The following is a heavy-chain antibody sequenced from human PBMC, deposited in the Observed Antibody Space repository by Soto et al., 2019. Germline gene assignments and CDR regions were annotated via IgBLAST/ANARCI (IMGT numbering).Heavy chain of an antibody. Sequence: GGSLRLSCAASGFTFSSYAMSWVRQAPGKGLEWVSAISGSGGSTYYADSVKGRFTISRDNSKNTLYLQMNSLRAEDTAVYYCAKSGYDFWSGYYGVAALDYWGQGTLVTVSS. CDR3: AKSGYDFWSGYYGVAALDY. CDR1: GFTFSSYA. CDR2: ISGSGGST. D-gene: IGHD3-3*01. J-gene: IGHJ4*02. V-gene: IGHV3-23*01.